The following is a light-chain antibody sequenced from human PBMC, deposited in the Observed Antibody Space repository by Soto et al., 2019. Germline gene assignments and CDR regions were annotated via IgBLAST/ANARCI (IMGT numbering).Light chain of an antibody. J-gene: IGKJ2*01. Sequence: EIVMTQSPATLSVSPGERATFFCRASQRVSSNLAWYQQKPGQAPRLLIYGASTRATDIPARFSGSGSGTEFILTISSLQSEDFAIYYCQQYDNWPRTFGQGTKLEIK. CDR2: GAS. CDR3: QQYDNWPRT. CDR1: QRVSSN. V-gene: IGKV3-15*01.